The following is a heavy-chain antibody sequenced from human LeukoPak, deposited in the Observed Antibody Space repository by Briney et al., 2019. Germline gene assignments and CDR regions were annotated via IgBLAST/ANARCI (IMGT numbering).Heavy chain of an antibody. D-gene: IGHD1-1*01. J-gene: IGHJ6*03. CDR3: ARDWRGTVPSYYMDV. V-gene: IGHV4-4*07. CDR1: GGSISSYY. CDR2: IYTSGST. Sequence: PSETLSLTCTVSGGSISSYYWSWIRQPAGKGLEWIGRIYTSGSTNYNPSLKSRVTMSVDTSKNQFSLKLSSVTAADTAVYYCARDWRGTVPSYYMDVWGKGTTVTVSS.